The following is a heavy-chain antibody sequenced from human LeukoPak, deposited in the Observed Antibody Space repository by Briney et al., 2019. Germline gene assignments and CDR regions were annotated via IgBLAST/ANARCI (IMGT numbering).Heavy chain of an antibody. Sequence: SETLSLTCAVYGGSFSGYYWSWIRQPPGKGLEWIGEINHSGSTNYNPSLKSRVTISVDTTKNQFSLKLTSVTAADTAVYYCARGRRLAQFDYWGQGTLVTVSS. J-gene: IGHJ4*02. CDR3: ARGRRLAQFDY. D-gene: IGHD6-19*01. V-gene: IGHV4-34*01. CDR2: INHSGST. CDR1: GGSFSGYY.